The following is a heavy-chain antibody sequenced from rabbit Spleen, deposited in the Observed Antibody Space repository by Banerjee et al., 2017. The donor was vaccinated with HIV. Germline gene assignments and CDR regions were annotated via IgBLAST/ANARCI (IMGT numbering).Heavy chain of an antibody. CDR3: ARNGADIGHATDL. V-gene: IGHV1S40*01. J-gene: IGHJ4*01. CDR1: GLSLSSND. CDR2: IRNGDTN. D-gene: IGHD6-1*01. Sequence: QSLEESGGDLVKPEGSLTLTCTVSGLSLSSNDMCWVRQAPGKGLEWIGCIRNGDTNYYASWAKGRFTISRASSSMVDLKMTSLTAADTATYFCARNGADIGHATDLWGPGTLVTVS.